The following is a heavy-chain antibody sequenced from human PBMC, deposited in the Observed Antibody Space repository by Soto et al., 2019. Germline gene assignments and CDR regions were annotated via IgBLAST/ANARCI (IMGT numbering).Heavy chain of an antibody. V-gene: IGHV3-11*01. D-gene: IGHD2-2*02. Sequence: QVQLVESGGGLVKPGGSLRLSCAASGFTFSDYYMSWIRQAPGKGLEWVSYISSSGSTIYYADSVKGRFTISRDNAKKSLYLQMNSLRAEDTAMYYCARAGYCSSTSCYKRYSFDYWGQGTLVTVSS. CDR1: GFTFSDYY. CDR2: ISSSGSTI. CDR3: ARAGYCSSTSCYKRYSFDY. J-gene: IGHJ4*02.